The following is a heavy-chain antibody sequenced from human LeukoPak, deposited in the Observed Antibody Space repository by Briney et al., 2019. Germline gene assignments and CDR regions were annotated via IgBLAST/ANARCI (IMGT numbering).Heavy chain of an antibody. CDR3: ARDSSGLYYGMDV. CDR2: INWNGGST. V-gene: IGHV3-20*04. D-gene: IGHD6-25*01. Sequence: GGSLRLSCAASGFTFDDYGMTWVRQAPGKGLEWVSGINWNGGSTGYVDSVKGRFTISRDNAMNSLYLQMNSLRAEDTALYYCARDSSGLYYGMDVWGQGTTVTVSS. CDR1: GFTFDDYG. J-gene: IGHJ6*02.